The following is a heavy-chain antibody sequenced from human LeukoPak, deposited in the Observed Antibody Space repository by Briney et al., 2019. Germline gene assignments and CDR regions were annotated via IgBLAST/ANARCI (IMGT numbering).Heavy chain of an antibody. CDR3: ARDGELRPLGY. CDR1: GGSISSGDYY. J-gene: IGHJ4*02. Sequence: SETLSLTCTVSGGSISSGDYYWSWIRQPPGKGLEWIGYIYYSGSTYYNPSLKSRVTISVDTSKNQFSLKLSSVTAADTAVYYCARDGELRPLGYWGQGTLVTVSS. D-gene: IGHD1-7*01. CDR2: IYYSGST. V-gene: IGHV4-30-4*01.